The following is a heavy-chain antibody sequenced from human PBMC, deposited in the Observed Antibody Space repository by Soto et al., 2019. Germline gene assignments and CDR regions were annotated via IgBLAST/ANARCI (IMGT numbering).Heavy chain of an antibody. V-gene: IGHV3-30*18. Sequence: GGSLRLSCAASGFTFSSYGMHWVRQAPGKGLEWVAVISYDGSNKYYADSVKGRFTISRDNSKNTLYLQMNSLRAEDTAVYYCAKGRPGITIFWWHDAFDIWGQGTMVTVSS. J-gene: IGHJ3*02. CDR3: AKGRPGITIFWWHDAFDI. D-gene: IGHD3-3*01. CDR2: ISYDGSNK. CDR1: GFTFSSYG.